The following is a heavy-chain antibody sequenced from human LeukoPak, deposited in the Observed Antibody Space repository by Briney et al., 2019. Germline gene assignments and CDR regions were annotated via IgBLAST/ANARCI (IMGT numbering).Heavy chain of an antibody. CDR2: TSTDGSTT. V-gene: IGHV3-74*01. D-gene: IGHD3-16*02. CDR3: TRTGYRHGMDV. CDR1: GFTFNNYW. Sequence: GGSLRLSCAASGFTFNNYWIHWVRQAPGKGLVWVSSTSTDGSTTVYGDSVKGRFTISRDNGKNTLDLQLNSLRVEDTAVYFCTRTGYRHGMDVWGQGGTVTVSS. J-gene: IGHJ6*02.